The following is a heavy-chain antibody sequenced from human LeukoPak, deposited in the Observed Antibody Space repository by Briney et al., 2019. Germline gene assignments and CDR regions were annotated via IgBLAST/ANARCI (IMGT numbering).Heavy chain of an antibody. Sequence: GESLRLSCAVSGITFSSYAMTWVRQAPGKGLEWVSSITTSGSIYYADSVKGRFTVSRDNSKTTLYLQMNSLRAEDTAVYYCANGLWLQWGDYWGQGTLVTVSS. D-gene: IGHD5-18*01. V-gene: IGHV3-23*01. CDR2: ITTSGSI. CDR1: GITFSSYA. CDR3: ANGLWLQWGDY. J-gene: IGHJ4*02.